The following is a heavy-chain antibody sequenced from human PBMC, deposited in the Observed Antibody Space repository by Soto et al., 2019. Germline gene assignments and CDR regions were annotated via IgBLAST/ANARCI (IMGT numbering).Heavy chain of an antibody. V-gene: IGHV3-66*01. CDR3: ARVAATRFYYYYYYMDV. D-gene: IGHD2-15*01. CDR2: IYSGGST. J-gene: IGHJ6*03. Sequence: GGSLRLSCAASGFTVSSNYMSWVRQAPGKGLEWVSVIYSGGSTYYADSVKGRFTISRDNSKNTLYLQMNSLRAEDTAVYYCARVAATRFYYYYYYMDVWGKGTTVTVSS. CDR1: GFTVSSNY.